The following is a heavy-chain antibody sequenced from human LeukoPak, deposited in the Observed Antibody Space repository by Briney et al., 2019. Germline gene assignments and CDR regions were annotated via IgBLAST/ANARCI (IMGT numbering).Heavy chain of an antibody. J-gene: IGHJ5*02. CDR2: IYHSGST. CDR1: GGSISNGGYY. V-gene: IGHV4-30-2*01. D-gene: IGHD1-1*01. CDR3: ARGGLEMSDDWFDP. Sequence: SQTLSLTCTVSGGSISNGGYYWSWIRQPPGKGLEWIGYIYHSGSTYYNPSLKSRVTISVDTSKNQFSLKLSSVTAADTAVYYCARGGLEMSDDWFDPWGQGTLVAVSS.